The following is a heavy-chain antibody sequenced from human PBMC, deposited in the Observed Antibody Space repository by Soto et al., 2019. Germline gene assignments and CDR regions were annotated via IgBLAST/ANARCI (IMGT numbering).Heavy chain of an antibody. CDR1: GGTFSSNA. J-gene: IGHJ4*02. D-gene: IGHD3-10*02. V-gene: IGHV1-69*06. CDR3: ARVCGYNYYVHSDYPDN. CDR2: IIPIFGTA. Sequence: SVKVSCKASGGTFSSNAISWVRQAPGQGLEWMGGIIPIFGTANYAQKFQGRVTITADKSTSTAYMELSSLRSEDTAVYYCARVCGYNYYVHSDYPDNWGQRPSLTLSA.